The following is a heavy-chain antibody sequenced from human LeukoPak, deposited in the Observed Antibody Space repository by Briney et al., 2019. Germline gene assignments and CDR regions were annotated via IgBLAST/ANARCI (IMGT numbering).Heavy chain of an antibody. CDR3: ARDRGAYCGGDCYLGFDY. D-gene: IGHD2-21*02. Sequence: GGSLRLSCAASGFTFSSYTMNWVRQAPGKGLEWVSSSTGSSGYISYADSVKGRFTISRDNAKKSLYLQMTSLTAEDTAVYYCARDRGAYCGGDCYLGFDYWGRGTLVTVS. J-gene: IGHJ4*01. CDR2: STGSSGYI. V-gene: IGHV3-21*01. CDR1: GFTFSSYT.